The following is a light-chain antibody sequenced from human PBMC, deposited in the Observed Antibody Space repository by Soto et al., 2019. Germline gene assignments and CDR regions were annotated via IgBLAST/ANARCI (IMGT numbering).Light chain of an antibody. V-gene: IGKV4-1*01. CDR1: QSVLYSSNNKNY. Sequence: DRVITPSPDSLAVSLGERATINCKSSQSVLYSSNNKNYLAWYQQKPGQPPRLLIYDSSTRATGFPDRFSGSGSGTDFTLTIIRLEPEDFAVYYCQQYDISPWTFGQGTKVDI. CDR2: DSS. CDR3: QQYDISPWT. J-gene: IGKJ1*01.